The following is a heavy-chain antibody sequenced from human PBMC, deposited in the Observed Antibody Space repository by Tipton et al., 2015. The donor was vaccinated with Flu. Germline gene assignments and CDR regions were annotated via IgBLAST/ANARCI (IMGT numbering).Heavy chain of an antibody. CDR3: ARRDYSNYVSEPKNWFDP. CDR2: VSANGGST. J-gene: IGHJ5*02. V-gene: IGHV3-23*01. D-gene: IGHD4-11*01. Sequence: SLRLSCPASGFTFNHYAMTWVRQAPGKGLEWVSGVSANGGSTYYPDSVKGRFTISRDNSKNTVYLQMNSLRAEDTAVYYCARRDYSNYVSEPKNWFDPWGHGTLVTVSS. CDR1: GFTFNHYA.